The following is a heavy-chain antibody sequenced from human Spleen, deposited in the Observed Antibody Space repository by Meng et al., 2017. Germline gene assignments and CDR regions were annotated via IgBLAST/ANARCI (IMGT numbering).Heavy chain of an antibody. J-gene: IGHJ4*02. CDR2: IYSGGNT. V-gene: IGHV3-66*02. CDR1: GFSVSHNY. D-gene: IGHD3-10*01. Sequence: GGSLRLSCAASGFSVSHNYMSWVRQAPGKGLEWAPVIYSGGNTYYADSVKGRFTISRDNSKNSVFLQKNSLRAEEATVYYCARSTIDKYGFSALPLDYWGQGTLVTVSS. CDR3: ARSTIDKYGFSALPLDY.